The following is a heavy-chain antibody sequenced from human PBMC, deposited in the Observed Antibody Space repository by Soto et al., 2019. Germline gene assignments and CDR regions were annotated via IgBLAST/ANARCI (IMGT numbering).Heavy chain of an antibody. V-gene: IGHV3-23*01. Sequence: EVRLLESGGGPVQPGGSLRLSCVASGFTFSSYAMTWVRQAPGKGLEWVSGTSANGGSTYYADSVKGRFTISRDNSKDTLKLQMNSLRAEDTAVYFCAKEQGSGFRLDAFNVWGQGTMAIVFS. CDR3: AKEQGSGFRLDAFNV. D-gene: IGHD1-26*01. CDR1: GFTFSSYA. CDR2: TSANGGST. J-gene: IGHJ3*01.